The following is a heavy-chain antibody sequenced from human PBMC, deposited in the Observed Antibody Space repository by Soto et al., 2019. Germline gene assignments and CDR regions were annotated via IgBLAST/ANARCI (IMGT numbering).Heavy chain of an antibody. CDR2: IWYDGSNK. CDR3: ARDRLPSSGYYGWYFDL. V-gene: IGHV3-33*01. CDR1: GFTFSSYG. Sequence: QVQLVESGGGVVQPGRSLRLSCAASGFTFSSYGMHRVRQAPGKGLEWVAVIWYDGSNKYYADSVKGRFTISRDNSKNTLYLQMNSLRAEDTAVYYCARDRLPSSGYYGWYFDLWGRGTLVTVSS. J-gene: IGHJ2*01. D-gene: IGHD3-22*01.